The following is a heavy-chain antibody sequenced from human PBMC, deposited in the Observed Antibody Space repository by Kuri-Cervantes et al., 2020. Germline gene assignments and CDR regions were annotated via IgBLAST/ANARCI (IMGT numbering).Heavy chain of an antibody. CDR1: GGSISSGDYY. D-gene: IGHD3-16*01. Sequence: SETLSLTCTVSGGSISSGDYYWSWIRQPPGKGLEWIGYVYYSGSTYYNPSLKSRVTISVDTSKNQLFVKLSSVTAADTAVYYCARPQGGVWGSPKTWFDPWGQGTLVTVSS. V-gene: IGHV4-30-4*08. CDR2: VYYSGST. CDR3: ARPQGGVWGSPKTWFDP. J-gene: IGHJ5*02.